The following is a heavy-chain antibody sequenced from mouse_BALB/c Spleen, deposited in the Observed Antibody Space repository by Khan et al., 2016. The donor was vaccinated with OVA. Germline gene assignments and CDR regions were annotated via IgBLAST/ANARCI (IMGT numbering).Heavy chain of an antibody. D-gene: IGHD1-3*01. CDR3: ARLEDI. J-gene: IGHJ2*01. CDR1: GFSFTSYC. Sequence: QMQLKESGPGLMAPSQSLSITCTVSGFSFTSYCVHWVLQPPGKGLEWIGVIWAVGSANYNSALMSSLSICKDNSKSQVFLKMNSLQADDTAMYCCARLEDIWGQGTTLTVSS. V-gene: IGHV2-9*02. CDR2: IWAVGSA.